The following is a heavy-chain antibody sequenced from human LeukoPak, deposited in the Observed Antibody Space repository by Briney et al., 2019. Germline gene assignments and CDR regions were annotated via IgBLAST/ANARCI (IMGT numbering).Heavy chain of an antibody. CDR1: GDSVSSNSAA. J-gene: IGHJ4*02. CDR3: ARDLHVLLWFGDRGSYYFDY. CDR2: TYYRSKWYN. V-gene: IGHV6-1*01. D-gene: IGHD3-10*01. Sequence: SQTLSLTCAISGDSVSSNSAAWNWIRQSPSRGLEWLGRTYYRSKWYNDYAVSVKSRITINPDTSKNQFSLQLNSVTPEDTAVYYCARDLHVLLWFGDRGSYYFDYWGQGTLVTVSS.